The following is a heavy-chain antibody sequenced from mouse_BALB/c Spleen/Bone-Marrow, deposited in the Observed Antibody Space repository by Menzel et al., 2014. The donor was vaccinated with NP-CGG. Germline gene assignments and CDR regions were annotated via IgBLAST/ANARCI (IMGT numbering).Heavy chain of an antibody. CDR3: ASSPYGYFDY. D-gene: IGHD1-1*01. CDR1: GFTFSSFG. J-gene: IGHJ2*01. CDR2: ISSGSSTI. Sequence: EVHLVESGGGLVQPGGSRKLSCAASGFTFSSFGMHWVCQAPEKGLEWVAYISSGSSTIYYADTVKGRFTISRDNPKNTLFLQMTSLRSEDTAMYYCASSPYGYFDYWGQGTTLTVSS. V-gene: IGHV5-17*02.